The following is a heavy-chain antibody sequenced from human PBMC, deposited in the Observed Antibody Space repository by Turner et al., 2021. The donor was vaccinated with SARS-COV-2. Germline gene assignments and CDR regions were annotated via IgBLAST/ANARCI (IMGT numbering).Heavy chain of an antibody. Sequence: QVQLVQSGAEVKKPGASLKGSCKVSGYTHTELSMPWVRQAPGKGLEWMGGFDPEDGETIYAQKFQGRVTMTEDTSTDTAYMELSSLRSEDTAVYYCATAPPMAAAGRWFDPWGQGTLVTVSS. V-gene: IGHV1-24*01. J-gene: IGHJ5*02. CDR2: FDPEDGET. D-gene: IGHD6-13*01. CDR1: GYTHTELS. CDR3: ATAPPMAAAGRWFDP.